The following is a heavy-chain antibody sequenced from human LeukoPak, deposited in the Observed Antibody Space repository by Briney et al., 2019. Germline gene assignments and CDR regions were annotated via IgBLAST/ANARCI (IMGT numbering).Heavy chain of an antibody. V-gene: IGHV3-48*04. Sequence: GGSLRLSCGASGFTFSDYSMNWVRQAPGKGLEWISYVGISSGNTKYAASVKGRFTISGDSAKNSVFLQMNNLRVEDTAVYYCTRDHRYAFDNWGQGTLVTVSS. CDR3: TRDHRYAFDN. CDR1: GFTFSDYS. CDR2: VGISSGNT. D-gene: IGHD5-12*01. J-gene: IGHJ4*02.